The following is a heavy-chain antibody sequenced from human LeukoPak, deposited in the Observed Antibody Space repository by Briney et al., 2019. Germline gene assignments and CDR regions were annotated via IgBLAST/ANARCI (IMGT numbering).Heavy chain of an antibody. CDR3: VRHRGVGSWSFDY. J-gene: IGHJ4*02. CDR1: GGSISSGHYW. D-gene: IGHD2-15*01. Sequence: TSETLSLTCTVSGGSISSGHYWWGWLRRSPGEGLDWIGSVFYSGNTHYKPSLQSRVIISVDTSKNQLSLKLSSVTAADTAVYYCVRHRGVGSWSFDYWGQGTLVTVSS. CDR2: VFYSGNT. V-gene: IGHV4-39*01.